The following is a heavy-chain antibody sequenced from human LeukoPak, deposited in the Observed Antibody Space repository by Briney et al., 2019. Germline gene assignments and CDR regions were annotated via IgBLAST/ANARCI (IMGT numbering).Heavy chain of an antibody. CDR2: ISSSSSTI. CDR1: GFTFSSYS. V-gene: IGHV3-48*04. D-gene: IGHD5-18*01. J-gene: IGHJ4*02. Sequence: PGGSLRLSCAASGFTFSSYSMNWVRQAPGKGLEWVSYISSSSSTIYYADSVKGRFTISRDNAKNSLYLQMNNLRAEDTAVYYCARENSYGYGDYWGQGTLVTVSS. CDR3: ARENSYGYGDY.